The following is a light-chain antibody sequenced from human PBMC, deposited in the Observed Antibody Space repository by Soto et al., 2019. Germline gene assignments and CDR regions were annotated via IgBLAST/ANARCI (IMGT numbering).Light chain of an antibody. CDR2: DAS. V-gene: IGKV3-11*01. CDR1: QSVSSY. CDR3: QQYNNWPPIT. Sequence: EIVLTQSPGTLSLSPGERATLSCRASQSVSSYLAWYQQKPGQAPRLLIYDASNRATGIPARFSASGSGTDFTLTISSLQSEDFAVYYCQQYNNWPPITFGQGTRLEIK. J-gene: IGKJ5*01.